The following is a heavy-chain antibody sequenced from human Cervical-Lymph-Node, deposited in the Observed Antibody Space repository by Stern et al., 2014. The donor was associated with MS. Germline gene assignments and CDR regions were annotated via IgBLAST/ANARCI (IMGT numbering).Heavy chain of an antibody. D-gene: IGHD5-12*01. CDR3: ARHDGWLPHY. V-gene: IGHV4-39*01. CDR2: IYYSGTT. Sequence: VQLLESGPGLVKPSETLSLTCSVSGGSISRSTYYWGWIRQPPGKGLEWIGSIYYSGTTYYNPSLKSRVTIDTSKTQFSLRLTSVTAADTAVYYCARHDGWLPHYWSQGTLVTVSS. CDR1: GGSISRSTYY. J-gene: IGHJ4*02.